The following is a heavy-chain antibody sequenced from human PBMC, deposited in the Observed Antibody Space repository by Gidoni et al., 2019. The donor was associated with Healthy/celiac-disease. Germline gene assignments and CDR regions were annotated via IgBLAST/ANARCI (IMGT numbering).Heavy chain of an antibody. CDR2: IIPILGTA. CDR3: ALSSGLASDAFDI. V-gene: IGHV1-69*01. D-gene: IGHD6-19*01. CDR1: GGTFSSYA. Sequence: QVQLVQSGAEVKKPGSSVKVSCQASGGTFSSYAISWVRQAPGQGLEWMGGIIPILGTANYAKKFQGRVTITADESTSTAYMELTSLRSEDTAVYYCALSSGLASDAFDIWGQGTMVTVSS. J-gene: IGHJ3*02.